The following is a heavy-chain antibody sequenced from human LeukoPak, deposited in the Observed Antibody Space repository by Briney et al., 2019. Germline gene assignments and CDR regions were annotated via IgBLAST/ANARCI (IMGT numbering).Heavy chain of an antibody. CDR2: ISGSGGST. CDR3: AKDRVGGSYLRGGSFDY. CDR1: GFTFSSYA. Sequence: PGGSPRLSCAASGFTFSSYAMSWVRQAPGKGLEWVSAISGSGGSTYYADSVKGRFTISRDNSKNTLYLQMNSLSAEDTAVYYCAKDRVGGSYLRGGSFDYWGQGTLVTVSS. V-gene: IGHV3-23*01. D-gene: IGHD1-26*01. J-gene: IGHJ4*02.